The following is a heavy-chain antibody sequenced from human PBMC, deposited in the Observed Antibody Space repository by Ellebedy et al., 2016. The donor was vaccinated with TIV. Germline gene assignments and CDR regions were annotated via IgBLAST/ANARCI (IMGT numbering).Heavy chain of an antibody. CDR3: ARGYQFRNWLDP. CDR1: GFTFSSYG. CDR2: IWYDGSYK. J-gene: IGHJ5*02. V-gene: IGHV3-33*01. Sequence: GGSLRLSXAASGFTFSSYGMHWVRQAPGKGLEWVAVIWYDGSYKYYGDSAKGRFTISRDNSKNTLYLQMNSLRVDDTAVYYCARGYQFRNWLDPWGQGTLVTVSS. D-gene: IGHD2-2*01.